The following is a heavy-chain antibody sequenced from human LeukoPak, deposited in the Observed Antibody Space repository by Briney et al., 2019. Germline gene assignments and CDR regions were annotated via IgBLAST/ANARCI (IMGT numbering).Heavy chain of an antibody. CDR2: MSYRGRT. J-gene: IGHJ6*02. Sequence: PSETLSLTCTVSGGSISSTSYYWAWIRQPPGKGLEWIGSMSYRGRTYYNPSLRSRVTISVDTSKNHFSLKLSSVTAADTAVYYCARALPPSYYGMDVWGQGTTVTVSS. V-gene: IGHV4-39*02. CDR3: ARALPPSYYGMDV. CDR1: GGSISSTSYY. D-gene: IGHD1-14*01.